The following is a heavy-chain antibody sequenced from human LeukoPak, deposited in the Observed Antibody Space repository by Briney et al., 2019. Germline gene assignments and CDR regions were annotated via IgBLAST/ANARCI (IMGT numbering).Heavy chain of an antibody. V-gene: IGHV4-39*01. CDR3: ARQFHSGWYFSYYYYMDV. Sequence: PPQTLSLTCTVSGGSISSGSYYWSWIRQPPGKGLEWIGEVNHSGSTNYNPSLKSRVTISVDTSKNQFSLKLSSVTAADTAVYYCARQFHSGWYFSYYYYMDVWGKGTTVTISS. D-gene: IGHD6-19*01. CDR1: GGSISSGSYY. CDR2: VNHSGST. J-gene: IGHJ6*03.